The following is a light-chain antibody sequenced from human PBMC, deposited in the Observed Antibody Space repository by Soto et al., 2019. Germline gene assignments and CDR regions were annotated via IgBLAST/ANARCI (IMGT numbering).Light chain of an antibody. CDR1: QSVSSY. J-gene: IGKJ4*01. CDR3: QQRSNWPPVT. Sequence: EIVLTQSPATLSLSPGERATLSCRASQSVSSYLAWYQQKPGQAPRLLIYDASNRATGIPARFSGSGSGTDFPLTISRLEPEDFALYYCQQRSNWPPVTFGGGTKVEIK. CDR2: DAS. V-gene: IGKV3-11*01.